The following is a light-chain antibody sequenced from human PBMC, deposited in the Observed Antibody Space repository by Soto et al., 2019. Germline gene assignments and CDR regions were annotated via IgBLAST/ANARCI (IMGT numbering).Light chain of an antibody. CDR3: QQCCSSGT. J-gene: IGKJ1*01. CDR1: QSINNY. V-gene: IGKV1-5*03. Sequence: DIQMSQSPSTLSASVGDRVTITCRASQSINNYLAWHQQKPWKAPKVLIYKTSTLESGVPSRFSGSGSGTDLTPSISKREHEDFAVYYWQQCCSSGTFGQGTKVDIK. CDR2: KTS.